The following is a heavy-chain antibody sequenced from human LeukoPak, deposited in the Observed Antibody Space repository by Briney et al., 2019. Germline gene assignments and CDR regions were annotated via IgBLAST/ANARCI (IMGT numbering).Heavy chain of an antibody. Sequence: GGSLRLSCAASGFTFSSYSMNWVRQAPGKGLEWASSISSSSSYIYYADSVKGRFTISRDNAKNSLYLQMNSLRAEDTAVYYCARDRGRSSSAGVYYYYYMDVWGKGTTVTVSS. D-gene: IGHD6-6*01. CDR3: ARDRGRSSSAGVYYYYYMDV. CDR1: GFTFSSYS. CDR2: ISSSSSYI. J-gene: IGHJ6*03. V-gene: IGHV3-21*01.